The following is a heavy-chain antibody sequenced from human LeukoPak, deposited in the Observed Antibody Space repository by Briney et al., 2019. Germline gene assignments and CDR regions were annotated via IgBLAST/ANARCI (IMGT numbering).Heavy chain of an antibody. CDR1: GFTFSNAW. Sequence: GGSLRLSCAASGFTFSNAWMSWVRQAPGKGLEWVGRIKSKTDGGTTDYAAPVKGRFTISRDDSKNTLYLQMNSLRTEDTALYYCAEEGRGYISGWFVVWGQGTLVTVSS. V-gene: IGHV3-15*01. CDR3: AEEGRGYISGWFVV. D-gene: IGHD6-19*01. J-gene: IGHJ4*02. CDR2: IKSKTDGGTT.